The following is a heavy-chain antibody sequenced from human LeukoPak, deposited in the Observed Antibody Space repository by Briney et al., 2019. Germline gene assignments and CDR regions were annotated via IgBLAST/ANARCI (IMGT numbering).Heavy chain of an antibody. CDR3: ARDSSGQQGYFQH. CDR1: GYTFTGYY. J-gene: IGHJ1*01. D-gene: IGHD3-22*01. CDR2: INPNSGGT. Sequence: ASVKVSCKASGYTFTGYYMHWVRQAPGQGLEWMGWINPNSGGTNCAQKFQGWVTMTRDTSISTAYMELSRLRSDDTAVYYCARDSSGQQGYFQHWGQGTLVTVSS. V-gene: IGHV1-2*04.